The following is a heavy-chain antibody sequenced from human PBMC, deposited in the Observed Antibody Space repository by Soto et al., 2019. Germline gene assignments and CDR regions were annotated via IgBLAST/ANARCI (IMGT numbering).Heavy chain of an antibody. CDR2: INAYSGHT. Sequence: QVQLVQSEAEVKKPGASVKVSCMASGYTFTSYGVGWVRQAPGQGLEWMGWINAYSGHTYYLEKFQGRITMTTDTLSTTAYLKQRGLKSDDTAVYYWARDIEQWVERPPLDYWGQGTLVTVSS. V-gene: IGHV1-18*01. J-gene: IGHJ4*02. CDR1: GYTFTSYG. CDR3: ARDIEQWVERPPLDY. D-gene: IGHD6-19*01.